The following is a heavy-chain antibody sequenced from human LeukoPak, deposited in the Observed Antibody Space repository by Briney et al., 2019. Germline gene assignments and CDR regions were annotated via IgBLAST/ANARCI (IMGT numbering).Heavy chain of an antibody. CDR1: GYTFISYY. CDR3: ARDWDEYCSSTSCYYYMDV. V-gene: IGHV1-46*01. D-gene: IGHD2-2*01. CDR2: INPSGGST. Sequence: ASVKVSCKASGYTFISYYMHWVRQAPGQGLEWMGIINPSGGSTSCAQKFQGRVTMTRDTSTSTVYMELSSLRSEDTAVYYCARDWDEYCSSTSCYYYMDVWGKGTTVTVSS. J-gene: IGHJ6*03.